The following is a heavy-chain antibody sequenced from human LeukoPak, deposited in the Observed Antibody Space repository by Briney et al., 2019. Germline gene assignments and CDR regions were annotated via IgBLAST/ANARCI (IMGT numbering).Heavy chain of an antibody. CDR3: ARSRYHSSSWYYDY. CDR1: GYTFTGYY. D-gene: IGHD6-13*01. J-gene: IGHJ4*02. CDR2: INPNSGGT. Sequence: GASVKVSCKASGYTFTGYYMHWVRQAPGQGLEWMGWINPNSGGTNYAQKFQGWVTMTRDTSISTAYMELSRLRSDDTAVYYCARSRYHSSSWYYDYWGQGTLVTVSS. V-gene: IGHV1-2*04.